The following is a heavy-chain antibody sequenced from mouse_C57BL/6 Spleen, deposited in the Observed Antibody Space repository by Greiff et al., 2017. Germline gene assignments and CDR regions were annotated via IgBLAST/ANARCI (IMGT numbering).Heavy chain of an antibody. D-gene: IGHD1-1*01. Sequence: EVKLEESGPGLVKPSQSLSLTCSVTGYSITSGYYWNWIRQFPGNKLEWMGYISYDGSNNYNPSLKNRISITRDTSKNQFFLKLNSVTTEDTATYDCARAPHYYGSSYDWYFDVWGTGTTVTVSS. CDR3: ARAPHYYGSSYDWYFDV. CDR2: ISYDGSN. J-gene: IGHJ1*03. CDR1: GYSITSGYY. V-gene: IGHV3-6*01.